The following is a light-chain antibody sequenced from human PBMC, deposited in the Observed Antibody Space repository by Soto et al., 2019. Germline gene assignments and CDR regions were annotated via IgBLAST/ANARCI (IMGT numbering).Light chain of an antibody. CDR1: SIDIGAGYD. CDR2: GNS. CDR3: QSYDSSLSGWV. Sequence: QCVLTQPPSVSGAPGQRVTISCTGSSIDIGAGYDVHWYQQLPGTAPKLLIYGNSNRPSGVPDRFSGSKSGTSASLAITGLQAEDEADYYCQSYDSSLSGWVFGGGTKLTGL. V-gene: IGLV1-40*01. J-gene: IGLJ3*02.